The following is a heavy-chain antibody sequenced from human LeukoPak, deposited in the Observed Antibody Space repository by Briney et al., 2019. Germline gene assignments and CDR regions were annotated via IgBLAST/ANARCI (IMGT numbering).Heavy chain of an antibody. CDR1: GGSFSGYY. D-gene: IGHD4-17*01. CDR3: ARGRSWYGDSYFDY. V-gene: IGHV4-34*01. J-gene: IGHJ4*02. Sequence: SETLSLTCAVYGGSFSGYYWSWIRQPPGKGLEWIGEINHSGSTNYNPSLKSRVIISVDTSKNQFSLKLSSVTAADTAVYYCARGRSWYGDSYFDYWGQGTLVTVSS. CDR2: INHSGST.